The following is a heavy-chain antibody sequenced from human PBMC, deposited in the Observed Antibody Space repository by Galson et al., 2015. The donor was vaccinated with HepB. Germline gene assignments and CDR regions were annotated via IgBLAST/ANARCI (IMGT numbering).Heavy chain of an antibody. CDR2: IIPIFGIA. V-gene: IGHV1-69*01. J-gene: IGHJ6*02. Sequence: SVQVSCKASGGTFSSYAISWVRQAPGQGLEWMGGIIPIFGIANYAQKFQGRVTITADESTSTAYMELSSLRSEDTAVYYCARAKELAYWGGDGHDYYYYGMDVWGQGTTVTVSS. CDR1: GGTFSSYA. D-gene: IGHD2-21*02. CDR3: ARAKELAYWGGDGHDYYYYGMDV.